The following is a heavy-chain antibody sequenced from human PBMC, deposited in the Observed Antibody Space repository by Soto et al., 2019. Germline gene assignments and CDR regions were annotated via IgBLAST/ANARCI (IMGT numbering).Heavy chain of an antibody. Sequence: SSETLSLTCGVSDGFMNQYAWWFSWVRQPPGKGLEWIGEIHHTGSSNYNPPFKSRVIMSVDTSKTQFSLSLNSVTAADTAIYYCAAGTDYRWVFWGQGTTVT. J-gene: IGHJ3*01. CDR2: IHHTGSS. CDR3: AAGTDYRWVF. D-gene: IGHD4-4*01. V-gene: IGHV4-4*02. CDR1: DGFMNQYAW.